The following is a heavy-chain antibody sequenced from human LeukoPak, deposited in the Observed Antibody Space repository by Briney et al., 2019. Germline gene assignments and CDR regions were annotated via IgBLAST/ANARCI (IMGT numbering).Heavy chain of an antibody. CDR1: GYTLTGYY. CDR2: INPNSGGT. J-gene: IGHJ4*02. V-gene: IGHV1-2*02. CDR3: ARARTPGIAADPFDY. D-gene: IGHD6-13*01. Sequence: ASVKVSCKASGYTLTGYYMHWVRQAPGQGLEWMGWINPNSGGTNYAQKFQGRVTMTRDTSISTAYMELSRLRSDDTAVYYCARARTPGIAADPFDYWGQGTLVTVSS.